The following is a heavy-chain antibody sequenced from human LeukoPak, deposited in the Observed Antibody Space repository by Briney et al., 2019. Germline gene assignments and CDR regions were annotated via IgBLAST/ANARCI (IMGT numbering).Heavy chain of an antibody. CDR2: IIPILGTA. V-gene: IGHV1-69*06. D-gene: IGHD6-19*01. CDR1: GGTFSSYA. J-gene: IGHJ4*02. Sequence: ASVKVSCKASGGTFSSYAISWVRQAPGQGLEWMGGIIPILGTANYAQKFQGRVTITADKSTSTAYMELSSLRSEDTAVYYCASLTVAGTPEVDYWGQGTLVTVSS. CDR3: ASLTVAGTPEVDY.